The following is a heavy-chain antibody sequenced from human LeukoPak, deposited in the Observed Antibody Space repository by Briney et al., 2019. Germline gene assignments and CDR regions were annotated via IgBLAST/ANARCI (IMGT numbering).Heavy chain of an antibody. CDR1: GYTFTSYD. Sequence: ASVKVSCKASGYTFTSYDINWVRQATGQGLEWMGWMNPNSGNTGYAQKFQGRVTITRNTSISTAYMELSSLRSEDTAVYYCAISQGTSHSGFDYWGQGTLVTVSS. J-gene: IGHJ4*02. CDR2: MNPNSGNT. V-gene: IGHV1-8*03. CDR3: AISQGTSHSGFDY. D-gene: IGHD1-1*01.